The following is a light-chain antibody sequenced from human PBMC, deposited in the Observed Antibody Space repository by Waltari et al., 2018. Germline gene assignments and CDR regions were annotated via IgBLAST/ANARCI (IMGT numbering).Light chain of an antibody. CDR3: QQYKAWPRT. CDR2: GAS. J-gene: IGKJ1*01. V-gene: IGKV3-15*01. Sequence: EIVMTQSPATLSVSPGERATLSCRASQGVSSSLAWYQEKPGQAPRLLIYGASTRATGIPGRISCSGSGAEFTLTISSLQSEDSAVYYCQQYKAWPRTFGQGTKLEV. CDR1: QGVSSS.